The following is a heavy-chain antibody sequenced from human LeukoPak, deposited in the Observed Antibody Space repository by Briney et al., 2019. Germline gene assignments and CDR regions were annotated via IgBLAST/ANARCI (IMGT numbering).Heavy chain of an antibody. CDR1: GFTFSSYG. Sequence: GRSLRLSCAASGFTFSSYGMHWVRQAPGKGLEWVAVISYDGSNKYYADSVKGRFTISRDNSKNTLYLQMNSLRAEDTAVYYCARKKGYYYGSGSLDYWGQGTLVTVSS. CDR3: ARKKGYYYGSGSLDY. V-gene: IGHV3-30*03. D-gene: IGHD3-10*01. CDR2: ISYDGSNK. J-gene: IGHJ4*02.